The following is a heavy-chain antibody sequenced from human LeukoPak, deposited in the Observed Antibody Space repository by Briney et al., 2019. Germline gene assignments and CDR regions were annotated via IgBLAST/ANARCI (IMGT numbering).Heavy chain of an antibody. V-gene: IGHV4-34*01. CDR2: INHSGST. CDR3: ASVLQNYYDSSGYRQPFDP. CDR1: GGSFSGYY. Sequence: SETLSLTCAVYGGSFSGYYWSWIRQPPGKGLEWIGEINHSGSTNYNPSLKSRVTISVDTSKNQFSLKLSSVTAADTAVYYCASVLQNYYDSSGYRQPFDPWGQGTLVTVSS. D-gene: IGHD3-22*01. J-gene: IGHJ5*02.